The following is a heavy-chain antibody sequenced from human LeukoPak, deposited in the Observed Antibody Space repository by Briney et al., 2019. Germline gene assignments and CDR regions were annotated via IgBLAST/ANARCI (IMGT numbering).Heavy chain of an antibody. CDR1: GFTFSIYW. J-gene: IGHJ4*02. D-gene: IGHD1-26*01. V-gene: IGHV3-7*05. CDR2: MHPDGSDK. CDR3: AKDRIVGATTLFDY. Sequence: PGGSLRLSCAASGFTFSIYWMSWVRQAPGKGQEWVANMHPDGSDKCYVDSVKGRFTISRDNSKNSLYLQMNSLRTEDTALYYCAKDRIVGATTLFDYWGQGTLVTVSS.